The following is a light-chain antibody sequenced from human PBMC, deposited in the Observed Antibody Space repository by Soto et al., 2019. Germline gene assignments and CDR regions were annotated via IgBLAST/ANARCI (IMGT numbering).Light chain of an antibody. CDR1: QSVPGNY. CDR3: QQYTSPPWT. Sequence: EIVLTQSPGTLSLSLGERATLSCRASQSVPGNYLAWLQQRPGQAPRLLIHRASTRATGIPDRFSGSGSGTDFTLTISRLEREDFAVYYCQQYTSPPWTLGQGTKVETK. J-gene: IGKJ1*01. V-gene: IGKV3-20*01. CDR2: RAS.